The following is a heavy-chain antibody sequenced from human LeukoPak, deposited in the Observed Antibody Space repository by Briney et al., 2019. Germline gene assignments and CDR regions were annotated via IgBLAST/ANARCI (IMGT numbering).Heavy chain of an antibody. V-gene: IGHV3-15*01. J-gene: IGHJ4*02. CDR1: GFTFSNAW. CDR3: MSDLDN. Sequence: GGSLRLSCATSGFTFSNAWMTWVRQAQGKGLEWVGRIKTKGEGGTVDYAAPVKGRFTISRDDSKNTLYLQMNSLKTEDTAIYYCMSDLDNWGQGTLVTVSS. CDR2: IKTKGEGGTV.